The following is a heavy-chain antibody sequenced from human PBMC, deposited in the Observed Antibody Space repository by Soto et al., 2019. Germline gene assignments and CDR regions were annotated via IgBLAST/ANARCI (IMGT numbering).Heavy chain of an antibody. CDR1: GFSLSTSGVG. Sequence: QITLKESGPTLVKPTQTLTLTCTFSGFSLSTSGVGVGWIRQPPGKALEWLALIYWDDDKRYSPSLKSRLTITKDTSKNQVVLTMTDMDPVDTATYYCVHRGYYYDSSGYYSAAEYFQHWGQGTLVTVSS. V-gene: IGHV2-5*02. J-gene: IGHJ1*01. CDR3: VHRGYYYDSSGYYSAAEYFQH. D-gene: IGHD3-22*01. CDR2: IYWDDDK.